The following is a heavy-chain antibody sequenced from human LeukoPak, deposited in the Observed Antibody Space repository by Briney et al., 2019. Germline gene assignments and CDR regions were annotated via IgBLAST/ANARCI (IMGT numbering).Heavy chain of an antibody. Sequence: ASVKVSCKASGYTFTSYGISWVRQAPGQGLEWMGWISAYNGNTNYAQKLQGRVTMTTDTSTSTAYMELSSLRSEDTAVYYCARDDDHYDSSGRAFDYWGQGTLVTVSS. CDR2: ISAYNGNT. V-gene: IGHV1-18*01. J-gene: IGHJ4*02. D-gene: IGHD3-22*01. CDR1: GYTFTSYG. CDR3: ARDDDHYDSSGRAFDY.